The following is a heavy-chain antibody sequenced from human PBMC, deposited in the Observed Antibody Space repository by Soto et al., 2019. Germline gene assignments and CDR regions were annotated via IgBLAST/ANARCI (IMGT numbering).Heavy chain of an antibody. Sequence: PSETLSLTCTVSGGPINNYYWSWIRQSPGGGLEYIGYIFYNGSTNYNPSLKSRVSVSVDTSKSQFSLRLSSVSAADTAVYYCTRSDGRYWGQGTLVTVSS. J-gene: IGHJ4*02. V-gene: IGHV4-59*01. CDR3: TRSDGRY. CDR1: GGPINNYY. CDR2: IFYNGST.